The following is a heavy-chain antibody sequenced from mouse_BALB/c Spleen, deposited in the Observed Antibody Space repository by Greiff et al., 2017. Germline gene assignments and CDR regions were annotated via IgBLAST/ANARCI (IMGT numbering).Heavy chain of an antibody. V-gene: IGHV1-77*01. CDR3: ARKGVRYAMDY. CDR2: IYPGSGNT. Sequence: VKVVESGAELARPGASVKLSCKASGYTFTDYYINWVKQRTGQGLEWIGEIYPGSGNTYYNEKFKGKATLTADKSSSTAYMQLSSLTSEDSAVYFCARKGVRYAMDYWGQGTSVTVSS. D-gene: IGHD2-14*01. CDR1: GYTFTDYY. J-gene: IGHJ4*01.